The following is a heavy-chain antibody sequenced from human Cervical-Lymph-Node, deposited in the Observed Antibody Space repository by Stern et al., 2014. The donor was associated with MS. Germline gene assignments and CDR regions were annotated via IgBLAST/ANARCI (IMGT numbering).Heavy chain of an antibody. CDR2: IYYSGST. V-gene: IGHV4-39*01. CDR3: ARWAYSSGWYNWFDP. Sequence: QLQLQESGPGLVKPSETLSLTCTVSGGSISSSSYYWGWIRQPPGKGLEWIGSIYYSGSTYYNPSLKSRVTISVDTSQNQSSLKRSSGTAADTAVYYCARWAYSSGWYNWFDPWGQGTLVTVSS. CDR1: GGSISSSSYY. D-gene: IGHD3-22*01. J-gene: IGHJ5*02.